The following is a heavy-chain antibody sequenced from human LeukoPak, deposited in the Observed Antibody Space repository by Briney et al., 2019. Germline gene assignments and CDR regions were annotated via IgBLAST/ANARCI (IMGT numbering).Heavy chain of an antibody. CDR3: ARAAAAFPRQAVWGSYRYPDY. J-gene: IGHJ4*02. Sequence: GASVKVSCKASGYTFTSYGISRVRQAPGQGLEWMGWISAYNGNTNYAQKLQGRVTMTTDTSTSTAYMELRSLRSDDTAVYYCARAAAAFPRQAVWGSYRYPDYWGQGTLVTVSS. D-gene: IGHD3-16*02. CDR1: GYTFTSYG. V-gene: IGHV1-18*01. CDR2: ISAYNGNT.